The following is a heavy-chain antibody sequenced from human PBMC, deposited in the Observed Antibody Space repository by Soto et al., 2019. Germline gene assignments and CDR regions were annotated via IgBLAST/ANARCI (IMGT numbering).Heavy chain of an antibody. D-gene: IGHD6-13*01. CDR3: ARDCGSSWYKWFDP. J-gene: IGHJ5*02. CDR1: GGSISSSSYY. CDR2: IYYSGST. V-gene: IGHV4-39*07. Sequence: SETLSLTCTVSGGSISSSSYYWGWIRQPPGKGLEWIGSIYYSGSTYYNPSLKSRVTISVDTSKNQFSLTLSSVTAAATAVYYCARDCGSSWYKWFDPWGQGTLVTVSS.